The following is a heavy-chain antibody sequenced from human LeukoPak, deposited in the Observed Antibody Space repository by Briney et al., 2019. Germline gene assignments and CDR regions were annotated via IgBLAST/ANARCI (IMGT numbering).Heavy chain of an antibody. J-gene: IGHJ5*02. CDR3: ARLELEQRSWFDP. V-gene: IGHV1-18*01. Sequence: SVKVSCKASGYTFTSYRITWVRQAPGQGLEWMGWISAHKGNTLYTQKFQGRLTMTTDTSTTTAYMELRSLRSDDTAVYYCARLELEQRSWFDPWGQGTLVTVSS. D-gene: IGHD1/OR15-1a*01. CDR2: ISAHKGNT. CDR1: GYTFTSYR.